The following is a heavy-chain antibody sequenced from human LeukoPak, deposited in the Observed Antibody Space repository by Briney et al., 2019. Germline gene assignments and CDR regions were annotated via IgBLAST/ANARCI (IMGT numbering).Heavy chain of an antibody. Sequence: GGSLRLSGAASRFTFNSYAMSWVRKAPGKGLKWVSVIGGSNGITFYVGSVKGRFTISRDNSKDTLYLQMNSLRAEDTAVYYCARNENSGWGYFDYWGQGTLVTVSS. V-gene: IGHV3-23*01. D-gene: IGHD5-12*01. CDR3: ARNENSGWGYFDY. CDR2: IGGSNGIT. CDR1: RFTFNSYA. J-gene: IGHJ4*02.